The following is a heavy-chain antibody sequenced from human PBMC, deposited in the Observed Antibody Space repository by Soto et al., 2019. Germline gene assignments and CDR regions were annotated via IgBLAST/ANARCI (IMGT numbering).Heavy chain of an antibody. V-gene: IGHV3-23*01. CDR3: SKDRMSRNAVWDPFDV. CDR2: LGGPGDET. CDR1: GFIFSDYA. J-gene: IGHJ3*01. D-gene: IGHD2-15*01. Sequence: EVQMLESGGGLVQPGGSLRLSCAASGFIFSDYAMSWVRQSQGQGLEWVSSLGGPGDETYYEDYVKGRFTISRDNSKNTMSLQMDSRIGADTAIYYCSKDRMSRNAVWDPFDVWGQGTLVTVSS.